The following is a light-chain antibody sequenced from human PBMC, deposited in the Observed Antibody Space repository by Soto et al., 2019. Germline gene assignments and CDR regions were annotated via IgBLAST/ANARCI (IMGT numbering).Light chain of an antibody. J-gene: IGKJ4*01. Sequence: EIVMTQSPAILSVSPGERATLSCRANQSISSNLAWYQQKPGQAPRLLIYGAATRATGIPVRFSGSGSGTDFTLTINSLQSEDFAVYYCQMYNNWVGTFGGGTKVDIK. CDR1: QSISSN. CDR3: QMYNNWVGT. V-gene: IGKV3-15*01. CDR2: GAA.